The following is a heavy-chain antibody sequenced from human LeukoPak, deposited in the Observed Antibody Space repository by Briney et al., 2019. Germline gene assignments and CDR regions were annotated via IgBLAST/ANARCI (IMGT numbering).Heavy chain of an antibody. D-gene: IGHD2-15*01. CDR2: ISGSGGST. J-gene: IGHJ4*02. CDR1: GFTFSSYG. CDR3: AKSGLNRFDY. V-gene: IGHV3-23*01. Sequence: GGSLRLSCAASGFTFSSYGMIWVRQAPGKGLEWVSGISGSGGSTYLADSVKGRFTISRDNSKNTLFLQMNSLRADDTAIYYCAKSGLNRFDYWGQGTLVTVSS.